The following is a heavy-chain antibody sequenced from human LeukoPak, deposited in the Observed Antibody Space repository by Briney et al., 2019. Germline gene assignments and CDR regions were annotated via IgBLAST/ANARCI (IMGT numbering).Heavy chain of an antibody. CDR1: GFTFDDYA. D-gene: IGHD3-22*01. CDR2: ISWNSGSI. J-gene: IGHJ4*02. Sequence: GGSLRLSCAASGFTFDDYAMHWVRQAPGKGLGWVSGISWNSGSIGYADSVKGRFTISRDNAKNSLYLQMNSLRAEDTAVYYCAKSYDSSVFDYWGQGTLVTVSS. CDR3: AKSYDSSVFDY. V-gene: IGHV3-9*01.